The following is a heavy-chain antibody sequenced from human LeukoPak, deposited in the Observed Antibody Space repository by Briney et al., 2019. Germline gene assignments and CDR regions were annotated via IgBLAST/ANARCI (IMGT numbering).Heavy chain of an antibody. V-gene: IGHV4-59*08. D-gene: IGHD5-18*01. CDR3: ASQGGYGPGY. CDR2: IYYSGST. J-gene: IGHJ4*02. Sequence: SETLSLTCTVSGGSISSYYWSWIRQPPGQGLELLGYIYYSGSTNSNPSLKGRVTISVDTSKHQFSLKLCSVAAADAAVYYWASQGGYGPGYWGQGTLVTVSS. CDR1: GGSISSYY.